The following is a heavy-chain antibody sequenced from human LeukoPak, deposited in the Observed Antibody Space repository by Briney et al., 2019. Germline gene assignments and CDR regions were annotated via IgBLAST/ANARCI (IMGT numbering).Heavy chain of an antibody. CDR3: AKDLVTMVRGTTNYMDV. V-gene: IGHV3-23*01. J-gene: IGHJ6*03. CDR1: GFTFSSYG. Sequence: GGSLRLSCAASGFTFSSYGMSWVRQAPGKGLEWVSAISGSGGSTYYADSVKGRFTISRDNSKNTLYLQMNSLRAEDTAVYYCAKDLVTMVRGTTNYMDVWGKGTAVTISS. D-gene: IGHD3-10*01. CDR2: ISGSGGST.